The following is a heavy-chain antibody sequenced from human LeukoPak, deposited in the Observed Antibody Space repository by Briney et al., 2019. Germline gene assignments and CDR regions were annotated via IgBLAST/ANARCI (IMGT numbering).Heavy chain of an antibody. D-gene: IGHD3-3*01. CDR2: IKQDGSEK. Sequence: GGSLRLSCAGSGFTFSNYWMSWVRQAPGKGLEWVANIKQDGSEKNYVDSVKGRFTISRDNAKNSVYLQMTSLRAEDTAVYYCARDQNLGGESSYSLSPIDYWGQGTLVTVSS. V-gene: IGHV3-7*01. CDR3: ARDQNLGGESSYSLSPIDY. J-gene: IGHJ4*02. CDR1: GFTFSNYW.